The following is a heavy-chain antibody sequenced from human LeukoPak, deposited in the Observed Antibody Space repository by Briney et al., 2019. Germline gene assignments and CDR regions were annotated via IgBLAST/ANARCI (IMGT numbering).Heavy chain of an antibody. Sequence: SETLSLTCTVSGGSISSYYWIWIRQPPGKGLEWIGDIYYSGSTNYNPSLKSRVTISVDTSKNQFSLKLSSVTAADTAVYYCARVYANCSGGSCYRYFDYWGQGTLVTVSS. CDR3: ARVYANCSGGSCYRYFDY. V-gene: IGHV4-59*01. CDR2: IYYSGST. CDR1: GGSISSYY. D-gene: IGHD2-15*01. J-gene: IGHJ4*02.